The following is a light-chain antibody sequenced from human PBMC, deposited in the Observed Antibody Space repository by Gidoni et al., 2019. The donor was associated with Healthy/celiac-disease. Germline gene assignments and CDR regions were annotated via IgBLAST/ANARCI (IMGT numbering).Light chain of an antibody. CDR2: AAS. CDR1: QSISSY. Sequence: DIQMTQSPSSQSASVEDRVTITYRASQSISSYLNWYQQKPGKAPKLLIYAASSLQSGVPSRFSGSGSGTDFTLTISSLQAEDFATYYCQQSYSTPNTFGQGTKLEIK. J-gene: IGKJ2*01. V-gene: IGKV1-39*01. CDR3: QQSYSTPNT.